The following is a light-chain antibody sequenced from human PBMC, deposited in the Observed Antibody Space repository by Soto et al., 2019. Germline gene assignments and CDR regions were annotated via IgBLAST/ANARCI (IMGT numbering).Light chain of an antibody. CDR3: QQYGISPQT. CDR1: QSVSSSY. CDR2: GAS. Sequence: EIVLTQSPGTLSLPPGERATLSCRASQSVSSSYLAWYQQKPGQAPRLLIYGASSRATGIPDRFSGSGSGTDFTLTISRLEPEDFAVYYCQQYGISPQTFGHGTKVDIK. V-gene: IGKV3-20*01. J-gene: IGKJ1*01.